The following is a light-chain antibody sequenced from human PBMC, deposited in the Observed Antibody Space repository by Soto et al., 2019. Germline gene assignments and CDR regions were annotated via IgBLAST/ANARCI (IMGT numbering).Light chain of an antibody. CDR3: QQYNSYYPWT. Sequence: DVHLTQSPSTLSASVGYRFTITCRASQSVSIWLAWYRQKPGKAPEVLXWDASSLQRGVPSRFSGSGSGTEFTLTISSLQHDDFANYYCQQYNSYYPWTFGQGTKVDIK. CDR1: QSVSIW. V-gene: IGKV1-5*01. CDR2: DAS. J-gene: IGKJ1*01.